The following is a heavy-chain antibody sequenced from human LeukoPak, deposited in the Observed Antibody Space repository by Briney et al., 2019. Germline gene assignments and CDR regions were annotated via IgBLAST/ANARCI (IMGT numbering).Heavy chain of an antibody. CDR1: GGSFNSAGYY. CDR3: AREREDTAVAYYCDY. CDR2: IYYSGST. V-gene: IGHV4-31*03. J-gene: IGHJ4*02. D-gene: IGHD5-18*01. Sequence: PSETLSLTCTVSGGSFNSAGYYWIWLRQHPGKGLVWIGYIYYSGSTHDNPAHKSRVTMSIDTSKSQFSLNLSSVTPADTAVYYWAREREDTAVAYYCDYWGQGTLVTVSS.